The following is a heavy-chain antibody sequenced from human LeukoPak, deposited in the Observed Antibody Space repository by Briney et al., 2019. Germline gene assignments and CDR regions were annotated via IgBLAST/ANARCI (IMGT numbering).Heavy chain of an antibody. Sequence: GGSLRLSCAASGFTVSSNYMSWVRQAPGKGLEWVSVIYSGGSTYYADSVKGRFTTSRHNSKNTLYLQMNSLRAEDTAVYYCAGDYGDHGGAFDIWGQGTMVTVSS. CDR1: GFTVSSNY. D-gene: IGHD4-23*01. J-gene: IGHJ3*02. V-gene: IGHV3-53*04. CDR2: IYSGGST. CDR3: AGDYGDHGGAFDI.